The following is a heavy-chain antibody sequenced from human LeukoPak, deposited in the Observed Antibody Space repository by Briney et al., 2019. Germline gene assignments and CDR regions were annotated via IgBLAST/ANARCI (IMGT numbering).Heavy chain of an antibody. D-gene: IGHD3-22*01. CDR2: ISGSGGST. Sequence: GGSLRLSCAASGFTFSSYAMSWVRQAPGKGLEWVSGISGSGGSTYYADSVKGRFTISRDNSKNTLYLQMNSLRAEDTAVYYCARDRPDYYDSSGYHKGAFDIWGQGTMVTVSS. V-gene: IGHV3-23*01. J-gene: IGHJ3*02. CDR1: GFTFSSYA. CDR3: ARDRPDYYDSSGYHKGAFDI.